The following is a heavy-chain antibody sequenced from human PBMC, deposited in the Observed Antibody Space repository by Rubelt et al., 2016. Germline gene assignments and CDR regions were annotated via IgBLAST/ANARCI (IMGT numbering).Heavy chain of an antibody. V-gene: IGHV4-34*01. CDR3: ARGVLRFLEWPYYFDY. D-gene: IGHD3-3*01. Sequence: QVQLQQWGAGLLKPSETLSLTCAVYGGSFSGYYWSWIRQPPGKGLEWIGEINHSGSTNYNPSLKSRVTCSVDTSKNQFARKLSLVTAADTAVYYCARGVLRFLEWPYYFDYWGQGTLVTVSS. CDR2: INHSGST. CDR1: GGSFSGYY. J-gene: IGHJ4*02.